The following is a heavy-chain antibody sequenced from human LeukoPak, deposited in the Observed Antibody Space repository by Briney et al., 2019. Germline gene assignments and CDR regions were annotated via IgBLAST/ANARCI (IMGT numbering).Heavy chain of an antibody. CDR3: ARGHTYSGSYWGWFDP. V-gene: IGHV3-21*01. D-gene: IGHD1-26*01. CDR1: GFTFSTYG. J-gene: IGHJ5*02. CDR2: ISSSSSYI. Sequence: GGSLRLSCSASGFTFSTYGMHWVRQAPGKGLEWVSSISSSSSYIYYADSVKGRFTISRDNAKNSLYLQMNSLRAEDTAVYYCARGHTYSGSYWGWFDPWGQGTLVTVSS.